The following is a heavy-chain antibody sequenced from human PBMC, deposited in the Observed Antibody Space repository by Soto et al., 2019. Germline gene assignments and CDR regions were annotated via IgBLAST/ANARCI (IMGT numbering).Heavy chain of an antibody. D-gene: IGHD6-13*01. V-gene: IGHV4-34*01. J-gene: IGHJ5*02. CDR1: GGSFSGYY. CDR3: ARSRVIAAAATGWFDP. CDR2: INHSGST. Sequence: SETLSLTCAVYGGSFSGYYWSWIRQPPGKGLEWIGEINHSGSTNYNPSLKSRVTISVDTSKHQFSLKLSSVTAADTAVYYCARSRVIAAAATGWFDPWGQGTLVTVSS.